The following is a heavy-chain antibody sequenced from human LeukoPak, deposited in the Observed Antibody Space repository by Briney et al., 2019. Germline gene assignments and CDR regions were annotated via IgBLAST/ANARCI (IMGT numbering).Heavy chain of an antibody. Sequence: EASVRVSCKVSGYTLTESSMHWVRQAPGKGLEWMGGFYPEDGETIYAQKFQGRVTMTEDTSTDTAYMELSSLRSEDTAVYYCATDNYYGSGSYYRFDYWGQGTLVTVSS. CDR2: FYPEDGET. D-gene: IGHD3-10*01. CDR1: GYTLTESS. J-gene: IGHJ4*02. CDR3: ATDNYYGSGSYYRFDY. V-gene: IGHV1-24*01.